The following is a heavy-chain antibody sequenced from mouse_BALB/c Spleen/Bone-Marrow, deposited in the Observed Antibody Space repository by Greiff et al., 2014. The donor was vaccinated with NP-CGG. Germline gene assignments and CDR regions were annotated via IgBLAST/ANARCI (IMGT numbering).Heavy chain of an antibody. Sequence: QVQLQQSGAELVGPGTAVNVSCKASGYAFTNYLIEWVKQRPGQGLEWIGVINPGSGGANYNEKFKGKATLTADKSSSTAYMQLSSLTSDDSAVYFCARFGRYYFDYWGQGTTLTVPS. V-gene: IGHV1-54*01. CDR1: GYAFTNYL. CDR2: INPGSGGA. J-gene: IGHJ2*01. CDR3: ARFGRYYFDY.